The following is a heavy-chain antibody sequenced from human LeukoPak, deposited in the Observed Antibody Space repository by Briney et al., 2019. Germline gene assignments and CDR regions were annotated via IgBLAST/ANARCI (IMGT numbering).Heavy chain of an antibody. J-gene: IGHJ3*02. V-gene: IGHV3-30*04. CDR3: AKDLREYSSSPRNAFDI. CDR1: GFTFSSYA. D-gene: IGHD6-6*01. CDR2: ISDDGSNK. Sequence: GGSLRLSCAASGFTFSSYAMHWVRQAPGKGLEWGAVISDDGSNKYYADSVKGRFTISRDNSKNTLYLQMNSLRAEDTAVYYCAKDLREYSSSPRNAFDIWGQGTMVTVSS.